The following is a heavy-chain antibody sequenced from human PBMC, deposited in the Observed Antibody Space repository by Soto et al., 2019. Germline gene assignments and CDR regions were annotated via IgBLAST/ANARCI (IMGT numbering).Heavy chain of an antibody. CDR2: IYSGGST. Sequence: EEQLVESGGGLVQPGGSLRLSCAASGFTVSDHYMTWVRQAPGKGLEWVSVIYSGGSTYYADSVKGRFTISRDNAKNTLYLQRNSLRAEDTAVYYCARDHPVTCPSYAYYGMDVWGQGTTVIVSS. CDR3: ARDHPVTCPSYAYYGMDV. J-gene: IGHJ6*02. V-gene: IGHV3-66*01. D-gene: IGHD3-16*01. CDR1: GFTVSDHY.